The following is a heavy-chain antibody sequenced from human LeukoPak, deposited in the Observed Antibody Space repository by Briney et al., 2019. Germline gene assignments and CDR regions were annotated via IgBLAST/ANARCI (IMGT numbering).Heavy chain of an antibody. CDR1: GFTFSSYS. J-gene: IGHJ4*02. CDR3: ARGVSSGIDY. Sequence: GGSLRLSCAASGFTFSSYSMNWVRQAPGKGLEWVSSISSSSSYIYYADSVKGRFTISRDNAKSSLYLQMNSLRAEDTAVYYCARGVSSGIDYWGQGTLVTVSS. CDR2: ISSSSSYI. D-gene: IGHD6-25*01. V-gene: IGHV3-21*01.